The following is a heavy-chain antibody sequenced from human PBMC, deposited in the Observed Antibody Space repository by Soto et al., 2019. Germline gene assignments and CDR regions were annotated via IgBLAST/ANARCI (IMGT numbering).Heavy chain of an antibody. CDR3: ARDRGSSGMFELDV. J-gene: IGHJ3*01. D-gene: IGHD6-19*01. CDR1: QFPFDVYC. Sequence: PGGSLRHSCVASQFPFDVYCMHWVRQAPGKGLEWVSYIRHTTSATFYADAVKGRFTISRDNRKNSLFLQMNSLRDDDTGVYFCARDRGSSGMFELDVWGPGTLVTVSS. CDR2: IRHTTSAT. V-gene: IGHV3-48*02.